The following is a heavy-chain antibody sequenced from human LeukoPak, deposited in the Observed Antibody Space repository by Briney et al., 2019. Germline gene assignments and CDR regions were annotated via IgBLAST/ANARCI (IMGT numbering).Heavy chain of an antibody. Sequence: GGSLRLSCAASGFTFSDYYMTWVRQAPGKGLEWVSGTSGSGSSAYYADSVKGRFTISRDNSRNTLYLQMNSLRAEDTAVFYCAKDSYYDILTTYSSGWFDYWGQGTLVTVSS. CDR1: GFTFSDYY. CDR2: TSGSGSSA. CDR3: AKDSYYDILTTYSSGWFDY. V-gene: IGHV3-23*01. J-gene: IGHJ4*02. D-gene: IGHD3-9*01.